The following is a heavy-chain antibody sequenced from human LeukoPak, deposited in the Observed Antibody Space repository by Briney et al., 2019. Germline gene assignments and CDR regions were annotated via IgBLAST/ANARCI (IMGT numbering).Heavy chain of an antibody. Sequence: PSETLSLTCTVSGGSISSSSYYWGWIRQPPGKGLEWIGSIYYSGSTYYNPSLKSRVTISVDTSKNQFSLKLSSVTAADTAVYYCARGRLWFGGPDGMDVWGQGTTVTVSS. V-gene: IGHV4-39*07. CDR2: IYYSGST. J-gene: IGHJ6*02. D-gene: IGHD3-10*01. CDR3: ARGRLWFGGPDGMDV. CDR1: GGSISSSSYY.